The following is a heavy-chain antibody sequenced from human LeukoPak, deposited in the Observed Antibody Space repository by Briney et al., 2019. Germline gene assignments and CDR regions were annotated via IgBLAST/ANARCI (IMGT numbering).Heavy chain of an antibody. J-gene: IGHJ3*02. CDR1: GYTFTSYG. CDR2: ISPYNGNT. Sequence: ASVKVSCKASGYTFTSYGISWVRQAPGQGLEWMGWISPYNGNTNYAQKLQGRVTMTTDTSTSTAYMELRSLRSDDTAVYYCARSITMIRGVHDAFDIWXQGTMVTVSS. CDR3: ARSITMIRGVHDAFDI. V-gene: IGHV1-18*01. D-gene: IGHD3-10*01.